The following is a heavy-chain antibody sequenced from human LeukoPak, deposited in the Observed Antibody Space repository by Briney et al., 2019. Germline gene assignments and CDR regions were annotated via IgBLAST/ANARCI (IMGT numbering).Heavy chain of an antibody. CDR3: ARLSVSITRRFDL. Sequence: GGTLRLSCAPSGFTLSNYEMNWVRLTPGKGLEWISYITKGGATVLYAESVKGRFTISRDNANSSLYLQMNSLRAEDTAVYFCARLSVSITRRFDLWGQGTLVTVSS. CDR2: ITKGGATV. J-gene: IGHJ5*02. CDR1: GFTLSNYE. V-gene: IGHV3-48*03. D-gene: IGHD3-3*01.